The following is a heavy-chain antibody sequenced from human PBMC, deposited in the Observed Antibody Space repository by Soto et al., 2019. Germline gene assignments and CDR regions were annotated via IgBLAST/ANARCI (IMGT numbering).Heavy chain of an antibody. V-gene: IGHV4-59*01. D-gene: IGHD6-13*01. CDR2: IYYSGST. CDR1: GGSISSYY. CDR3: ARAGYSSSWYLTHFDY. Sequence: ESLSLKDTISGGSISSYYWSWIRQPPGKGLEWIGYIYYSGSTNYNPSLKSRVTISVDTSKNQFSLKLSSVTAADTAVYYCARAGYSSSWYLTHFDYWGQGTLVTVSS. J-gene: IGHJ4*02.